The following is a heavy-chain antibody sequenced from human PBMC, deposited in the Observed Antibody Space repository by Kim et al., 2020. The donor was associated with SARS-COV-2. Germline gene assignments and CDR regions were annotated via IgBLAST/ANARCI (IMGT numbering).Heavy chain of an antibody. D-gene: IGHD2-2*01. Sequence: GESLKISCKGSGYSFTSYWISWVRQMPGKGLEWMGRIDPSDSYTNYSPSFQGHVTISADKSISTAYLQWSSLKASDTAMYYCARLFYCSSTSCHGNWFDPWGQGTLVTVSS. J-gene: IGHJ5*02. V-gene: IGHV5-10-1*01. CDR1: GYSFTSYW. CDR3: ARLFYCSSTSCHGNWFDP. CDR2: IDPSDSYT.